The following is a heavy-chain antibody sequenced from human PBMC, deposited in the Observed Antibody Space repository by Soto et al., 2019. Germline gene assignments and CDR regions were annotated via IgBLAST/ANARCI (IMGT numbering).Heavy chain of an antibody. CDR1: GFTFSSYA. D-gene: IGHD5-12*01. Sequence: EVQLLESGGGLVQPGGSLSLSCAASGFTFSSYAMSWVRQAPGKGLAWVSGISGGGGSTYYADSVKGRFTISRDNSKNTLYRHMNSLRAEDTALYYCATDRLSRNIVYDFEADSWGQGTLVTVSS. CDR3: ATDRLSRNIVYDFEADS. CDR2: ISGGGGST. V-gene: IGHV3-23*01. J-gene: IGHJ4*02.